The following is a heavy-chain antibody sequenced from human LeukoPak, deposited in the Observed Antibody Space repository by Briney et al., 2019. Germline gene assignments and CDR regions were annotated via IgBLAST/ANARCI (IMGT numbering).Heavy chain of an antibody. J-gene: IGHJ4*02. CDR2: TKTDGTAE. CDR1: VFTFRNYL. Sequence: TGGSLRLSCAPSVFTFRNYLIGCGRHAPGEGLEWVANTKTDGTAEYSAAYVRGRSTTSRDTDNTFLYLQMNSLRGETTAVYYCARDGGLHTTFDYWGQGTMVTVSS. V-gene: IGHV3-7*01. CDR3: ARDGGLHTTFDY. D-gene: IGHD6-25*01.